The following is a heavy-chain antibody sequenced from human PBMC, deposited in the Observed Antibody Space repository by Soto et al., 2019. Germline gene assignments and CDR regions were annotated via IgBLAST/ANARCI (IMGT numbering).Heavy chain of an antibody. D-gene: IGHD3-10*01. CDR3: ATHPGGGGY. CDR2: IYSGGYT. J-gene: IGHJ4*02. V-gene: IGHV3-53*01. CDR1: GFTVSNNY. Sequence: EVQLVESGGGLIQPGGSLRLSCAVSGFTVSNNYMSWVRQAPGKGLEGVSVIYSGGYTAYGDSVKGRFTISRDNSKNTLLTKIDTLGAPDPGVFYCATHPGGGGYWGQGTLVTVSS.